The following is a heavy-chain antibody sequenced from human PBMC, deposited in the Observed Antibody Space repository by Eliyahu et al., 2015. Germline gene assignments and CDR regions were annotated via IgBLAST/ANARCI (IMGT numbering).Heavy chain of an antibody. Sequence: EVQLVESGGGLVQXGGSXRXSXAASGFTFSSXWXSWVRQAPGKGLEWVXNIKQDGSEKYYVDSVKGRFTISRDNAKNSLYLQMNSLRAEDTAVYYCARGGWIQPGNYWGQGTLVTVSS. CDR1: GFTFSSXW. J-gene: IGHJ4*02. CDR2: IKQDGSEK. V-gene: IGHV3-7*01. D-gene: IGHD5-18*01. CDR3: ARGGWIQPGNY.